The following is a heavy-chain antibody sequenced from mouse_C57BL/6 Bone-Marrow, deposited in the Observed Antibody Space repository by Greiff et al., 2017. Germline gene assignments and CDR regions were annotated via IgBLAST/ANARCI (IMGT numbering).Heavy chain of an antibody. Sequence: QVQLQQSGAELARPGASVKLSCKASGYTFTSYGISWVKQRTGQGLEWIGEIYPRSGNTYYNEKFKGKATLTADKSSSPAYMELRSLTSEDSAVYFCARGGIYYDYDAWFAYWGQGTLVTVSA. CDR3: ARGGIYYDYDAWFAY. CDR1: GYTFTSYG. CDR2: IYPRSGNT. J-gene: IGHJ3*01. V-gene: IGHV1-81*01. D-gene: IGHD2-4*01.